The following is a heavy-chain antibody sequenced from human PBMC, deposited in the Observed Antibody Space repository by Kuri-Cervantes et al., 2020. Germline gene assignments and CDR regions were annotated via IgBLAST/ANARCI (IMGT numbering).Heavy chain of an antibody. CDR2: IRYDGSNK. D-gene: IGHD3-10*01. Sequence: GESLKISCAASGFTFSSYAMHWVRQAPGKGLEWVAVIRYDGSNKYYADSVKGRFTISRDNSKNSLYLQMNSLRDEDTAVYYCARGMVLLWFGELTGNWFDPWGQGTLVTVSS. CDR1: GFTFSSYA. V-gene: IGHV3-30-3*01. CDR3: ARGMVLLWFGELTGNWFDP. J-gene: IGHJ5*02.